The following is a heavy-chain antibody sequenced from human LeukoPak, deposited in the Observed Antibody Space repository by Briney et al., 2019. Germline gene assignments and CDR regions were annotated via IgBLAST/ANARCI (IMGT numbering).Heavy chain of an antibody. Sequence: SETLSLTCTVSGASMSSGVYYWSWIRQHPGKGLEWIGYIYDSGSTNYNPSLKSRVTMSVDTSKNQFSLKLSSVTAADTAVYYCARDHVRQQLPDYWGQGTLVTVSS. CDR1: GASMSSGVYY. CDR3: ARDHVRQQLPDY. V-gene: IGHV4-61*08. CDR2: IYDSGST. D-gene: IGHD6-13*01. J-gene: IGHJ4*02.